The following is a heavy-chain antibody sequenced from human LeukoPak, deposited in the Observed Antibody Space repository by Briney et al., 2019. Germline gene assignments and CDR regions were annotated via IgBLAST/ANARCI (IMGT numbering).Heavy chain of an antibody. V-gene: IGHV4-39*07. CDR3: ARERRGGNSD. Sequence: SETLSLTCSVSGDSISTSSYYWGWIRQPPGKGLEWIGTIYYSGSTYYNPSLTSRVTISVDTSKNQFSLKLSSVTAADTAVYYCARERRGGNSDWGQGTLVTVSS. D-gene: IGHD4-23*01. J-gene: IGHJ4*02. CDR2: IYYSGST. CDR1: GDSISTSSYY.